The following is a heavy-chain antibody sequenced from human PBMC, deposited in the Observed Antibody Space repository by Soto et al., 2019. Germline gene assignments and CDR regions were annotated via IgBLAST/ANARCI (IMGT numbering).Heavy chain of an antibody. J-gene: IGHJ4*02. CDR1: GGSFRGYY. CDR3: ARDKITGLFDY. D-gene: IGHD2-8*02. Sequence: QVQLQQWGAGLLKPSETLSLTCAVYGGSFRGYYWTWIRQPPGTGLEWIGEVNHSGSTNYNPSLKSRVTISVDTSKNQFSLKLTSVTAADMAVYDCARDKITGLFDYWGQGTLVTVSS. V-gene: IGHV4-34*01. CDR2: VNHSGST.